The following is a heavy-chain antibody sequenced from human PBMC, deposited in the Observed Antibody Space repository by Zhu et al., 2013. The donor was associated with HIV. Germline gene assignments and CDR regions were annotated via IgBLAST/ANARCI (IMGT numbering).Heavy chain of an antibody. D-gene: IGHD3-10*01. CDR2: IIPIFGTA. J-gene: IGHJ6*02. CDR3: ARGDYYGSGSYLYYYYGMDV. CDR1: GGTFSSYA. Sequence: QVQLVQSGAEVKKPGSSVKVSCKTSGGTFSSYAISWVRQAPGQGLEWMGGIIPIFGTANYAQKFQGRVTITADKSTSTAYMELSSLRSEDTAVYYCARGDYYGSGSYLYYYYGMDVWGQGTTVTVSS. V-gene: IGHV1-69*06.